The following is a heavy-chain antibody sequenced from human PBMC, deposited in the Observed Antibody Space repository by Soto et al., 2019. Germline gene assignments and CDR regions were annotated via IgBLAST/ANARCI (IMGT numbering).Heavy chain of an antibody. CDR3: ATAALSYRAVAPQD. Sequence: ASVKVSCKVSGYTLTELSMHWVRQAPGKGLEWMGGFDPEDGEKINAQKFKGRVTMTEDTSTDTAYMELSSLRSKETAVFYCATAALSYRAVAPQDWGQGTLVTVSS. V-gene: IGHV1-24*01. J-gene: IGHJ4*02. CDR1: GYTLTELS. D-gene: IGHD6-19*01. CDR2: FDPEDGEK.